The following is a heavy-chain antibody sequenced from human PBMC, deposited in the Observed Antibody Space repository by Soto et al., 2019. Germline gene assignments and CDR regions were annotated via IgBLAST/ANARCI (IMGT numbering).Heavy chain of an antibody. CDR1: GFTFSAHS. Sequence: VESGGGLVKPGGSLRLSCAASGFTFSAHSMNWVRQAPGRGLEWVSSISSGSTYLFYADSIKGRFTISRDDARNSLYLQMNGQRGEDTAVYCWAGGGQLDPWGQGTLVTVSS. J-gene: IGHJ5*02. V-gene: IGHV3-21*01. CDR3: AGGGQLDP. D-gene: IGHD3-16*01. CDR2: ISSGSTYL.